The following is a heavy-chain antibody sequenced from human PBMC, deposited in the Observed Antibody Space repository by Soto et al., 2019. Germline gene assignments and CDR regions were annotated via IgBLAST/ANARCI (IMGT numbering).Heavy chain of an antibody. Sequence: ASVKVSCKASGYTFTSCAMHWVRQAPGQRLEWMGWINAGNGNTKYSQKFQGRVTITRDTSASTAYMELSSLRSEDTAVYYCARGKLRFLEWLSSPYGMDVWGQGTTVTVSS. J-gene: IGHJ6*02. D-gene: IGHD3-3*01. CDR1: GYTFTSCA. CDR2: INAGNGNT. CDR3: ARGKLRFLEWLSSPYGMDV. V-gene: IGHV1-3*01.